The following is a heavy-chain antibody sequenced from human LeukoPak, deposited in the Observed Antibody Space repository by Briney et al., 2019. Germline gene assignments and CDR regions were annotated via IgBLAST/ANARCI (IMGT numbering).Heavy chain of an antibody. CDR1: GGSISSSNW. Sequence: SETLSLTCAVSGGSISSSNWWSWVRQPPGKGLEWIGEIYHSGSTNYNPSLKSRVTISVDTSKNQFSLRLSSVTAADTALYYCAYSGSYGHLGYWGQGIPVTVSS. J-gene: IGHJ4*02. V-gene: IGHV4-4*02. D-gene: IGHD1-26*01. CDR2: IYHSGST. CDR3: AYSGSYGHLGY.